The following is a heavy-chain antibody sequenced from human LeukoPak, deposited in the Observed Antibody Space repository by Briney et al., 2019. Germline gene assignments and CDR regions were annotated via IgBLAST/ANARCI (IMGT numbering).Heavy chain of an antibody. J-gene: IGHJ4*02. CDR2: IYNGGNT. CDR3: ARISGIAVAGTDY. Sequence: GGSLRLSCAASGFTVSSNYMIWVRQAPGKGLEWASVIYNGGNTFYSDSVKGRFTISRDNSKNTLYLQMNSLRAEDTALYYCARISGIAVAGTDYWGQGTLVTVSS. D-gene: IGHD6-19*01. V-gene: IGHV3-66*01. CDR1: GFTVSSNY.